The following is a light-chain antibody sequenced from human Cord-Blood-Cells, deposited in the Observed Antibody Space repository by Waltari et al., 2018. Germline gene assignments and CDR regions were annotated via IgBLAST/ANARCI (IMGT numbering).Light chain of an antibody. V-gene: IGKV3-20*01. CDR1: QSVSSSY. J-gene: IGKJ4*01. Sequence: DIVLTQSPGTLSLSPGERATLSCRASQSVSSSYLAWYQQKPAQAPRLLIYDASSRATGIPDRFSGSGSATDFTLTTSRLQPEDFAVYYCQQYGSSPPLTFGGGTKVEIK. CDR2: DAS. CDR3: QQYGSSPPLT.